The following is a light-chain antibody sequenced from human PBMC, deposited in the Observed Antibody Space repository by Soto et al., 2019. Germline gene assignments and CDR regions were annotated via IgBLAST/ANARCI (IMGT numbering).Light chain of an antibody. CDR2: EVS. Sequence: QSALTQPASVSGSPGQSITISCTGTSSDIGTYDYVSWYQQHPGKAPKLMIYEVSNRPSGVSNRFSGSKSGNTASLTISGLQPEDEADYYCCSYAGPSTIFGGGTQLTVL. CDR3: CSYAGPSTI. J-gene: IGLJ2*01. V-gene: IGLV2-14*01. CDR1: SSDIGTYDY.